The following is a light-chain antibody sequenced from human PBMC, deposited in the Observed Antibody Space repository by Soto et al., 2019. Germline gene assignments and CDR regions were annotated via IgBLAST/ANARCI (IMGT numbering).Light chain of an antibody. CDR1: QSVSSN. Sequence: EIVMTQSPATLSVSPGERATLSCRASQSVSSNLAWYQQKPGQAPRLLIYDASTRATGIPARFSGSGSGTEFTLTISSLQFEDFAVYYCQQCYNWPPYTCGQGTKLDIK. CDR2: DAS. V-gene: IGKV3-15*01. J-gene: IGKJ2*01. CDR3: QQCYNWPPYT.